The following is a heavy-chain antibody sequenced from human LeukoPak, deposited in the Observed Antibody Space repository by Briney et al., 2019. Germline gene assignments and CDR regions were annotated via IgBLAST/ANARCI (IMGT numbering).Heavy chain of an antibody. V-gene: IGHV3-48*01. CDR1: GFTFSSYN. CDR3: AREPPYSNTWTDFDY. D-gene: IGHD6-13*01. CDR2: ITGSHSTM. Sequence: GGSLRLSCAPSGFTFSSYNMHWVRQAPGKGLEWISYITGSHSTMYYADSVQGRFTISRDNAKNSLYLHMNSLRAEDTAMYYCAREPPYSNTWTDFDYWGQGTLVSVSS. J-gene: IGHJ4*02.